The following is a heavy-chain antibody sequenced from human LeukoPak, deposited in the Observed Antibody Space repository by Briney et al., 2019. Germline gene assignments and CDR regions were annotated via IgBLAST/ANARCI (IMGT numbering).Heavy chain of an antibody. CDR3: ATVGTLGLAYPPDY. CDR1: GYTLTELS. CDR2: FDPEDGET. J-gene: IGHJ4*02. D-gene: IGHD1-26*01. Sequence: ASVKVSCKVSGYTLTELSMHWVRQAPGKGLEWMGGFDPEDGETIYAQKFQGRVTMTEDTSTDTAYMELSSLRSEDTAVYYCATVGTLGLAYPPDYWGQGTLVTVSS. V-gene: IGHV1-24*01.